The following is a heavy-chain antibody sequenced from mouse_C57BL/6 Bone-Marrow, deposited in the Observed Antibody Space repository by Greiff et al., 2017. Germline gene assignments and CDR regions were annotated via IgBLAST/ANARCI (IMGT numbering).Heavy chain of an antibody. V-gene: IGHV1-15*01. D-gene: IGHD2-2*01. J-gene: IGHJ4*01. CDR1: GYTFTDYE. CDR2: IDPETGGT. CDR3: TVPICYGYDD. Sequence: QVQLQQSGAELVRPGASVTLSCTASGYTFTDYEMHWVKQTPVHGLEWIGAIDPETGGTAYNQYFKGKAILTADKSSSTAYMELRSLTSEDSAVYYCTVPICYGYDDWGQGTSVTVSS.